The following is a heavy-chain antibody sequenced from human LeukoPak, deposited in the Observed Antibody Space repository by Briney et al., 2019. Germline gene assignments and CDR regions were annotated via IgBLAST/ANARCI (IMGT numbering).Heavy chain of an antibody. J-gene: IGHJ6*03. D-gene: IGHD2-15*01. CDR2: INPNSGGT. V-gene: IGHV1-2*02. CDR3: ARKVPSPISWRNYYMDV. Sequence: ASVTVSCKASGYTFTDYYMHWVRPAPGQGLAWMGWINPNSGGTNYAQKFQGRVTMTRDTSISTAYMELSRLRSDDTAVYYCARKVPSPISWRNYYMDVWGKGTTVTVSS. CDR1: GYTFTDYY.